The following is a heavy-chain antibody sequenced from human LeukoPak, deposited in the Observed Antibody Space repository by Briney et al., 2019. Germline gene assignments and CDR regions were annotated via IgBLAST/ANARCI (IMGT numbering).Heavy chain of an antibody. V-gene: IGHV1-2*02. J-gene: IGHJ4*02. CDR2: INPNRGDT. CDR3: ARTNGGYEYN. Sequence: ASVKVSCKASGYTFTSYGISWVRQAPGQGREWMGWINPNRGDTNYAQKFQGRVSMSGDTSISTAYMEVSRLKSDDTAVHYCARTNGGYEYNWGQGTRVIVSS. D-gene: IGHD5-12*01. CDR1: GYTFTSYG.